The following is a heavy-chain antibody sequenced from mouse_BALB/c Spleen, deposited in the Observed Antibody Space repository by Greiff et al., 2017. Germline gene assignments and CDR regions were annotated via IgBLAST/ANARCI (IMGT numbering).Heavy chain of an antibody. V-gene: IGHV2-9*02. CDR1: GFSLTSYG. CDR2: IWAGGST. D-gene: IGHD4-1*01. CDR3: ASELGRFAY. J-gene: IGHJ3*01. Sequence: VQGVESGPGLVAPSQSLSITCTVSGFSLTSYGVHWVRQPPGKGLEWLGVIWAGGSTNYNSALMSRLSISKDNSKSQVFLKMNSLQTDDTAMYYCASELGRFAYWGQGTLVTVSA.